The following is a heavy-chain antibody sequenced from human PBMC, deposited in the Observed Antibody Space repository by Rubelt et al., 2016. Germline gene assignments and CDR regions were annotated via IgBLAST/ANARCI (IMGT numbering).Heavy chain of an antibody. CDR3: ARDVCSGGSCYSTPHYFDY. CDR2: INHSGST. D-gene: IGHD2-15*01. J-gene: IGHJ4*02. CDR1: GGSFSGYY. V-gene: IGHV4-34*01. Sequence: QVQLQQWGAGLLKPSETLSLTCAVYGGSFSGYYWSWIRQPPGKGLEWIGEINHSGSTNYNPFLKSRVTISVDTSKNQCSLKLSSVTAADTAVYYCARDVCSGGSCYSTPHYFDYWGQGTLVTVSS.